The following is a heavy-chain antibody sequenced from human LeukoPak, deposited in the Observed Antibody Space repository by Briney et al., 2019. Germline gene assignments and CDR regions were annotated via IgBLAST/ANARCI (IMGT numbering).Heavy chain of an antibody. CDR3: ARDPPRDPLYYYDSSGRLDY. CDR2: ITQDGSEK. CDR1: GFTFSSYW. Sequence: PGGTLRLFCAASGFTFSSYWMIWVPQAPGKGLEGVANITQDGSEKFYVDSVRGRFTISRDNAKNSLYLQMNSLRAEDTAVYYCARDPPRDPLYYYDSSGRLDYWGQGTLVTVSS. V-gene: IGHV3-7*01. J-gene: IGHJ4*02. D-gene: IGHD3-22*01.